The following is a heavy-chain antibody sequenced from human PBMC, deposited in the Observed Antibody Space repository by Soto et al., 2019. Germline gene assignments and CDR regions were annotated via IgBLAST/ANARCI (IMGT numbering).Heavy chain of an antibody. CDR1: GYSFTSYW. V-gene: IGHV5-10-1*01. D-gene: IGHD2-2*01. CDR2: IDRRNSYT. Sequence: PGESLKISCKGSGYSFTSYWISWVRQMPGKGLKWMVRIDRRNSYTHYSPSFQGHVTISADKSISPAYLQWSSLKAADTAMDYCASRYCSSTSCSSYYGMDAWGQGTTVTVSS. CDR3: ASRYCSSTSCSSYYGMDA. J-gene: IGHJ6*02.